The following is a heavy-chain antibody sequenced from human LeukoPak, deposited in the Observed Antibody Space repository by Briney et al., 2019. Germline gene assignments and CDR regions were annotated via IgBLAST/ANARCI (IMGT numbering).Heavy chain of an antibody. Sequence: GGSLRLSCSASGFIFSNYAMYWVRQAPGKGLEYVSAISSNGGSIYYADSVKGRFSISRDNSKNTLYLQVSSLRAEDTAVYYCAKAEGYDILTGLDHWGQGTLVTVSS. CDR1: GFIFSNYA. D-gene: IGHD3-9*01. CDR2: ISSNGGSI. V-gene: IGHV3-64D*06. CDR3: AKAEGYDILTGLDH. J-gene: IGHJ4*02.